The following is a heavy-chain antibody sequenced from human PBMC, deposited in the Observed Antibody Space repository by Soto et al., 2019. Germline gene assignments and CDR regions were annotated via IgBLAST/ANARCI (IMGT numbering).Heavy chain of an antibody. CDR2: IYYSGST. CDR1: GGSTSSGGYY. V-gene: IGHV4-31*03. J-gene: IGHJ5*02. D-gene: IGHD2-15*01. CDR3: ARDIVVVVAASSPHNWFDP. Sequence: PSETLSLTCTVSGGSTSSGGYYWSWLRQHPGKGLEWIGYIYYSGSTYYNPSLKSRVTISVDTSKNQFSLKLSSVTAADTAVYYCARDIVVVVAASSPHNWFDPWGQGTLVTVSS.